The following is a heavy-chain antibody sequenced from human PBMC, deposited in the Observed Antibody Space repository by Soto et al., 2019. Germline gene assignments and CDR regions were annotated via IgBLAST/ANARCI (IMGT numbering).Heavy chain of an antibody. Sequence: VSFKSSGGTFSSYAIRWVRQAPVQGLEWMGGIIPIFGTANYAQKFQGRVTITADESTSTAYMELSSLRSEDTAVYYCASKIRGAHYYYYGMDVWGQGTTVTVSS. CDR1: GGTFSSYA. CDR2: IIPIFGTA. D-gene: IGHD3-10*01. CDR3: ASKIRGAHYYYYGMDV. J-gene: IGHJ6*02. V-gene: IGHV1-69*01.